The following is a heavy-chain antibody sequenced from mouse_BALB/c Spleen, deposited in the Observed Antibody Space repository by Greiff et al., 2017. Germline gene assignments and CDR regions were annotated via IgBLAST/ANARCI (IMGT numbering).Heavy chain of an antibody. CDR1: GFTFNTYA. J-gene: IGHJ2*01. V-gene: IGHV10-1*02. CDR3: VRQTGTRAYYFDY. Sequence: EVQRVESGGGLVQPKGSLKLSCAASGFTFNTYAMNWVRQAPGKGLEWVARIRSKSNNYATYYADSVKDRFTISRDDSQSMLYLQMNNLKTEDTAMYYCVRQTGTRAYYFDYWGQGTTLTVSS. CDR2: IRSKSNNYAT. D-gene: IGHD4-1*01.